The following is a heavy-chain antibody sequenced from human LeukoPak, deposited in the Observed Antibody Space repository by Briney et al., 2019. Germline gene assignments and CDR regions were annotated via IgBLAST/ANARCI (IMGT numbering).Heavy chain of an antibody. CDR2: IISKSGGGTT. D-gene: IGHD6-19*01. Sequence: GGSLRLSCAASGFTFTDVWMSWVRQPPGKGLEWVGRIISKSGGGTTDYAAPVKGRFTISRDDSKNMLYLQMNSLKAEDTAVYYCATHSNVWLLGNWGQGTLVTVSS. J-gene: IGHJ4*02. V-gene: IGHV3-15*01. CDR1: GFTFTDVW. CDR3: ATHSNVWLLGN.